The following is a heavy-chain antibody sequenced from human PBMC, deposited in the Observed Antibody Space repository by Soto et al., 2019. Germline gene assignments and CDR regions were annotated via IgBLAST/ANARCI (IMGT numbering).Heavy chain of an antibody. V-gene: IGHV1-18*01. D-gene: IGHD3-22*01. CDR3: ARVPTYYYDSSGYSGPHNWFDP. CDR2: ISAYNGKT. J-gene: IGHJ5*02. Sequence: GASVKVSCKASGYTFTSYCISWVRQAPGQGLEWMGWISAYNGKTNYAQKLQGRVTMTTDTSTSTAYMELRSLRSDDTAVYYCARVPTYYYDSSGYSGPHNWFDPWGQGTLVTVSS. CDR1: GYTFTSYC.